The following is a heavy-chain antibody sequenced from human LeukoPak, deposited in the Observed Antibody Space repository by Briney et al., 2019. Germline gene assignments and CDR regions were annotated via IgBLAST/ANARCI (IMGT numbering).Heavy chain of an antibody. V-gene: IGHV3-23*01. D-gene: IGHD6-13*01. CDR1: GFTFSSYA. CDR3: AKDLRWYGNY. J-gene: IGHJ4*02. Sequence: PGGSLRLSCAASGFTFSSYAMNWVRQAPGKGLEWVSGITGSGGGTYYADSVKGRFTISRDNSKNTLYLQMNSLRAEDTAVYYCAKDLRWYGNYWGQGTLVTVSS. CDR2: ITGSGGGT.